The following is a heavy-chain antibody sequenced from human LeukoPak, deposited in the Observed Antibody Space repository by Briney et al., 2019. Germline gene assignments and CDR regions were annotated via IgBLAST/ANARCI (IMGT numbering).Heavy chain of an antibody. V-gene: IGHV4-38-2*02. CDR2: IYHSGST. CDR3: ARDGFYDYVWGRAAFDI. Sequence: PSETLSLTCAVSGCSISSGYYWGWIRQPPGKGLEWIGNIYHSGSTYYNPSLKRRVTISVDTSKNQFSLKLSSVTAADTAVYYCARDGFYDYVWGRAAFDIWGQGTMVTVSS. CDR1: GCSISSGYY. J-gene: IGHJ3*02. D-gene: IGHD3-16*01.